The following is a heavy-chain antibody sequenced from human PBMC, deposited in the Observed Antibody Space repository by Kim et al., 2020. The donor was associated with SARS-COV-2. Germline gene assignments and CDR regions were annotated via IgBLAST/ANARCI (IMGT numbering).Heavy chain of an antibody. D-gene: IGHD3-10*01. Sequence: GGSLRLSCAASGFIFSNYVMTWVRQAPGQGLEWVSSIIGTGGGGTYYADSVKGRFIISRDNSKNTLYLQMNSLRAEDTAVYYCAKESNYYGSGSYSRRVDYFDYWGQGALVTVSS. CDR3: AKESNYYGSGSYSRRVDYFDY. J-gene: IGHJ4*02. CDR1: GFIFSNYV. CDR2: IIGTGGGGT. V-gene: IGHV3-23*01.